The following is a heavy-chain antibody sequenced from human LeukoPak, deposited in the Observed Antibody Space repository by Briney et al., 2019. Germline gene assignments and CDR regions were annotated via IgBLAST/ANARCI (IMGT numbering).Heavy chain of an antibody. Sequence: SETLSLTCTVSGDSVSGYYGSWIRQPPGKGLEWIGYFYTSANTNYNPSLKSRVTMSVDTSKNQFSLKLSSVTAADTAVYYCARDLVGAETGFDPWGQGTLVTVSS. CDR1: GDSVSGYY. D-gene: IGHD2-15*01. CDR2: FYTSANT. V-gene: IGHV4-4*09. CDR3: ARDLVGAETGFDP. J-gene: IGHJ5*02.